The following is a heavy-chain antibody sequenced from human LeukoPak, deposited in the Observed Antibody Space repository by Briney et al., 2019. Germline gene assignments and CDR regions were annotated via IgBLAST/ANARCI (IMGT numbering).Heavy chain of an antibody. Sequence: GRSLRLSCAASGFTFDDYAMHWVRQAPGKGLEWVSGISWNSGSIGYADSVKGRFTISRDNAKNSLYLQMNSLRAEDMALYYCAKDHSSGWRKGSFDYWDQGTLVTVSS. CDR3: AKDHSSGWRKGSFDY. J-gene: IGHJ4*02. CDR2: ISWNSGSI. D-gene: IGHD6-19*01. V-gene: IGHV3-9*03. CDR1: GFTFDDYA.